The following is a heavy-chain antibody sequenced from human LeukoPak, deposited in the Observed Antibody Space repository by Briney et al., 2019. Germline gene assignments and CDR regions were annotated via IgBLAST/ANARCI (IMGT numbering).Heavy chain of an antibody. Sequence: PSQTLSLTCTVSGGSISSGGYYWSWIRQHPGKGLQWIGYIYYSGSTYYNPSLKSRVTISVDMSKIQFSLKLSSVTAADTAVYYCARNSYDFWSAPDSWGQGTLVTVSS. D-gene: IGHD3-3*01. CDR3: ARNSYDFWSAPDS. J-gene: IGHJ4*02. CDR1: GGSISSGGYY. CDR2: IYYSGST. V-gene: IGHV4-31*03.